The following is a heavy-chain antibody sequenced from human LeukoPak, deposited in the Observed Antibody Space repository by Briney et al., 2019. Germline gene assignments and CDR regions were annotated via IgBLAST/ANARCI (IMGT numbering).Heavy chain of an antibody. CDR3: AGVSGSYRLNYFDY. Sequence: SETLSLTCTVSGGSISSYYWSWIRQPPGKGLEWIGYIYYSGSTNYNPSLKSRVTISVDTSKNQFSLKLSSVTAADTAVYYCAGVSGSYRLNYFDYWGQGTLVTVSS. J-gene: IGHJ4*02. CDR1: GGSISSYY. V-gene: IGHV4-59*01. CDR2: IYYSGST. D-gene: IGHD1-26*01.